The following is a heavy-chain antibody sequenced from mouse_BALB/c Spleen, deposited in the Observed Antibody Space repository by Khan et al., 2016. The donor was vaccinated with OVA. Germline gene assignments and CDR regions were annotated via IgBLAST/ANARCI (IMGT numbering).Heavy chain of an antibody. CDR1: GYTFTSHT. V-gene: IGHV1-4*01. J-gene: IGHJ4*01. CDR3: ARRTTEYALDY. CDR2: INPRSDYT. D-gene: IGHD2-14*01. Sequence: QVQLKQSEAELARPGASVKMSCKASGYTFTSHTMHWVKQRPGQGLEWIGYINPRSDYTQYNQKFNDKATLTADISSSTAYMQLSSLTSEDSAVYYCARRTTEYALDYWGQGTSVTVSS.